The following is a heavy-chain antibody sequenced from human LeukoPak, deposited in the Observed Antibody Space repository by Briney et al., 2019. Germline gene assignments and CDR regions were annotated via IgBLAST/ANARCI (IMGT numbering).Heavy chain of an antibody. J-gene: IGHJ4*02. Sequence: GESVRLLCAASGFSDRISYMSGVRQPPGKGLEWVSVIYSGGSTYYADSVKGRFTISRDNSKNTLSLQMNSLRAEDTAVYYCARDLYFYSYESYPNYWGQGTLVTVSS. CDR1: GFSDRISY. V-gene: IGHV3-53*01. D-gene: IGHD2/OR15-2a*01. CDR2: IYSGGST. CDR3: ARDLYFYSYESYPNY.